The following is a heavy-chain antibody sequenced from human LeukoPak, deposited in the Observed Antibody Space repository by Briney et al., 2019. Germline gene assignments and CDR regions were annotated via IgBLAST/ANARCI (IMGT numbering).Heavy chain of an antibody. J-gene: IGHJ4*02. Sequence: SETLSLTCTVSSDSGVSTRSHSWGWFRQPPGKGLEWIGYLYYTGSTDYNPSLKSRVTITGDTSKKQFSLKLKSVTAADTAVYYCARGSGWYDYWGQGTLVTVSS. V-gene: IGHV4-59*11. CDR2: LYYTGST. D-gene: IGHD6-19*01. CDR3: ARGSGWYDY. CDR1: SDSGVSTRSHS.